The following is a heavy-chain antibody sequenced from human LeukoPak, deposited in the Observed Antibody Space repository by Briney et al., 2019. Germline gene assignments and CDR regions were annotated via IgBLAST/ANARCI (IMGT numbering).Heavy chain of an antibody. J-gene: IGHJ4*02. Sequence: PGGSLRLSCAAFGFTYRSYGMHWVRQAPGKGLEWVAFIRYDGIHKDYADVVRGRFSISRDNSKNTLYLQVNSLRPEDTAVYYCAKDSGYGTRSSFYWGQGTLVTVSS. V-gene: IGHV3-30*02. CDR1: GFTYRSYG. CDR3: AKDSGYGTRSSFY. D-gene: IGHD5-12*01. CDR2: IRYDGIHK.